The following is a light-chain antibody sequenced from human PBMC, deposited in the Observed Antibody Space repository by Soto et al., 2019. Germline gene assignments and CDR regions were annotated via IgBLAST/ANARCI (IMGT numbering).Light chain of an antibody. CDR1: QTISTW. CDR2: DAS. CDR3: QQYHTSSIT. Sequence: GDRVTITCRASQTISTWMAWYQQKPGKAPKLLVYDASTLQSGVASRFSGSGSGTEFTLIISGLQPDDSATYYCQQYHTSSITFGQGTRLEIK. J-gene: IGKJ5*01. V-gene: IGKV1-5*01.